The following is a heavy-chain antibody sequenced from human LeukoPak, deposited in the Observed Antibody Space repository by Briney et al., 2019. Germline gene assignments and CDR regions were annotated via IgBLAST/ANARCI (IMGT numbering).Heavy chain of an antibody. J-gene: IGHJ6*03. V-gene: IGHV3-30*02. CDR2: IRYDGSNK. D-gene: IGHD3-16*01. CDR1: GFTFSSYG. Sequence: GGSLRLSCAASGFTFSSYGMHWVRQAPGKGLEWVAFIRYDGSNKYYADSVKGRFTISRDNSKNTLYLQMNSLRAEDTAVYYCAKEFEGYYYYYMDVWGKGTTVTISS. CDR3: AKEFEGYYYYYMDV.